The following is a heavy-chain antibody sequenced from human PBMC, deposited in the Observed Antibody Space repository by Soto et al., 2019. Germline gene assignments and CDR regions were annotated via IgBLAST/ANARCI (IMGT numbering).Heavy chain of an antibody. CDR2: IYYSGIT. CDR1: GGSVSSGCYY. D-gene: IGHD1-1*01. V-gene: IGHV4-61*01. J-gene: IGHJ6*02. CDR3: ARDAVNEHYYYGMDV. Sequence: PSETLSLTCTVSGGSVSSGCYYRSWIRQPPGKGLEWIGYIYYSGITNYNPSLKSRVTISVDTSKNQFSLKLSSVTAADTAVYYCARDAVNEHYYYGMDVWGHGTTVSLSS.